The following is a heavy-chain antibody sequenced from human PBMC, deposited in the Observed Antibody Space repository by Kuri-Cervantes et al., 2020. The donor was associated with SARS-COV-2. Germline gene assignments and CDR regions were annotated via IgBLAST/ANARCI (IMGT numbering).Heavy chain of an antibody. D-gene: IGHD2-15*01. J-gene: IGHJ4*02. CDR2: ISYDGSNK. Sequence: GESLKISCAASGFTFSSYAMHWVRQAPGKGLEWVAVISYDGSNKYYADSVKGRFTISRDNSKNTLYLQMNSLRAEDTAVYYCAKGGVNWRYCSGGSCRSWGQGTLVTVSS. CDR3: AKGGVNWRYCSGGSCRS. V-gene: IGHV3-30*07. CDR1: GFTFSSYA.